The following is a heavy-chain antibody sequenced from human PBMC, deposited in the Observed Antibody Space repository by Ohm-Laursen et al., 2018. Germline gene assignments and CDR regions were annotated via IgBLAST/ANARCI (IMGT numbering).Heavy chain of an antibody. J-gene: IGHJ4*02. V-gene: IGHV3-23*01. CDR2: ITAGGGTT. CDR3: AKAILARSQFDY. D-gene: IGHD3-3*01. CDR1: GFTFSSYG. Sequence: SLRLSCAASGFTFSSYGMSWVRQAPSKALEWVSAITAGGGTTYYADSLKGRFTVSRDNSKNTLYLQMNTLRPEDTAVYYCAKAILARSQFDYWGQGTLVTVSS.